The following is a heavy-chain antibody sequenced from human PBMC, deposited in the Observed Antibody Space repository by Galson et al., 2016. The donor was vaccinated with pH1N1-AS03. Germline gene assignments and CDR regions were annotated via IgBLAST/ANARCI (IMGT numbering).Heavy chain of an antibody. V-gene: IGHV4-61*08. Sequence: SETLSLTCTVSRGSVNTDDYFWTWIRQPPGKGLEWIGHVFYTGATNYNPSVKGRVTISIDTSNNKFSLRLNSVSAPDTAVYYCARDASGLDVWGQGTTVTVS. CDR1: RGSVNTDDYF. J-gene: IGHJ6*02. CDR2: VFYTGAT. CDR3: ARDASGLDV.